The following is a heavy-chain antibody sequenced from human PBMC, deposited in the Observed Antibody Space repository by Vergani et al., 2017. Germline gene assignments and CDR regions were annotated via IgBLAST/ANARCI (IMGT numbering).Heavy chain of an antibody. J-gene: IGHJ4*02. Sequence: QVTYKESGPALVNPRQALTLTCTFSGFSLTSSGMRVSWFRQSPGKALEWLARINWDDDKFYSASLKTRLAISKDLSNALVVLTMTNMGPADTGTYYCARTSGGPTYRSGMYYFDFWGQGTLVTVSS. D-gene: IGHD6-19*01. V-gene: IGHV2-70*04. CDR2: INWDDDK. CDR1: GFSLTSSGMR. CDR3: ARTSGGPTYRSGMYYFDF.